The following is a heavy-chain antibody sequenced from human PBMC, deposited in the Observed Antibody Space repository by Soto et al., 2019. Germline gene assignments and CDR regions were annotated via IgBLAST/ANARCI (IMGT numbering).Heavy chain of an antibody. CDR1: GFTFGSHV. CDR2: IWYDGGNK. V-gene: IGHV3-33*01. J-gene: IGHJ4*02. Sequence: GGSLRLSCAASGFTFGSHVMHWVRQAPGKGLEWVSLIWYDGGNKYYADSVRGRFTISRDNSKNTLYLQMNSLRAEDTAVYYCARSYSSAWYLFDYWGQGTLVTVSS. CDR3: ARSYSSAWYLFDY. D-gene: IGHD6-19*01.